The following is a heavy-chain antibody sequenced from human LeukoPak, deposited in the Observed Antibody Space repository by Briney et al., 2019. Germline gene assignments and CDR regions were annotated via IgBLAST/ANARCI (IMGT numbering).Heavy chain of an antibody. Sequence: SVKVSCKASGGTFSSYAISWVRQAPGQGLEWMGGIIPIFGTANYAQKFQGRVTITADESTSTAYMELSSLRSEDTAVYYCARPTTVTTDYYYYMDVWSKGTTVTVSS. J-gene: IGHJ6*03. D-gene: IGHD4-11*01. CDR2: IIPIFGTA. CDR1: GGTFSSYA. CDR3: ARPTTVTTDYYYYMDV. V-gene: IGHV1-69*01.